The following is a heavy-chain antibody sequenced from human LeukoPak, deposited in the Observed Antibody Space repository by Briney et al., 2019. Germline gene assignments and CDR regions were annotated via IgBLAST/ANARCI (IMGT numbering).Heavy chain of an antibody. J-gene: IGHJ4*02. V-gene: IGHV1-2*02. Sequence: GSVKVSCKASGYTFTGYYMHWVRQAPGQGLKWMGWINPNSGGTNYAQKFQGRVTMTRDTSISTAYMELSRLRSDDTAVYYCARDGYSGYDSALDYWGQGTLVTVSS. CDR1: GYTFTGYY. D-gene: IGHD5-12*01. CDR2: INPNSGGT. CDR3: ARDGYSGYDSALDY.